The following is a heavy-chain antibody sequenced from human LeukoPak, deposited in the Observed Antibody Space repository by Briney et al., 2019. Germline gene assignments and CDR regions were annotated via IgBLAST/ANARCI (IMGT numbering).Heavy chain of an antibody. CDR2: ITSDGSTT. Sequence: GGSLRLSCAASGFTFTSYWMHWVRQAPGKGLVWVSLITSDGSTTIYADSVKGRFTISRDNAKNTLYLQMNSLRVEDTAVYYCARDRIYGDYEVWGQGTLVTVSS. D-gene: IGHD4-17*01. CDR3: ARDRIYGDYEV. CDR1: GFTFTSYW. V-gene: IGHV3-74*01. J-gene: IGHJ4*02.